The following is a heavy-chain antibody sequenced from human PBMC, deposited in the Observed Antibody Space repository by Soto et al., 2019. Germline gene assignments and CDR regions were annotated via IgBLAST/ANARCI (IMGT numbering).Heavy chain of an antibody. CDR1: GGSFSGYY. Sequence: QVQLQQWGAGLLKPSETLSLTCAVYGGSFSGYYWTWIRQPPGKGLECIGEINHSGSTDCNPSLKIRVTISVDTSKNQFSLKLSSVTAADTAGYYCARCYGRNFDYWGQGTLVTVSS. CDR3: ARCYGRNFDY. D-gene: IGHD2-2*01. J-gene: IGHJ4*02. CDR2: INHSGST. V-gene: IGHV4-34*01.